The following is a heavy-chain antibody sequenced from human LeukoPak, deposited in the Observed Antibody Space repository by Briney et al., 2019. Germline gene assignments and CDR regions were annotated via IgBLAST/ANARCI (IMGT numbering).Heavy chain of an antibody. CDR2: INWNGGST. CDR3: ARVSVMIDAFDI. D-gene: IGHD3-16*01. J-gene: IGHJ3*02. Sequence: GGSLRLSCVASGFTFDGYGMRWVRQAPEKGVEWVSSINWNGGSTAYVDSVKGRFTISRDNAKNSLYLQMNSLRAEDTAVYYCARVSVMIDAFDIWGQGTMVTVSS. V-gene: IGHV3-20*04. CDR1: GFTFDGYG.